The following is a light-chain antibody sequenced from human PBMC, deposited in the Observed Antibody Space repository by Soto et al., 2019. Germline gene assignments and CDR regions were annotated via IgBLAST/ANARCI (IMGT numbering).Light chain of an antibody. CDR2: KAS. CDR1: QSISSW. CDR3: QQYDSYSLT. J-gene: IGKJ4*01. V-gene: IGKV1-5*03. Sequence: DIXMTQSXSTLSASVGDTVTITCRASQSISSWLAWYQQKPGKAPKLLIQKASTLESGVPSRFSGSGSATEFTLTISSLQPDDFATYFCQQYDSYSLTFGGGTRVEIK.